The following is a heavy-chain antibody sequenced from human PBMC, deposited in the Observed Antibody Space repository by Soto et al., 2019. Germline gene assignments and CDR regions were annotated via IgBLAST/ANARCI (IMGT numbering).Heavy chain of an antibody. J-gene: IGHJ4*02. V-gene: IGHV3-9*01. D-gene: IGHD6-13*01. Sequence: EVQLVESGGGLVQPGRSLRLSCAASGFTFDDYGMHWVRQAPGKGLEWVSGISWNSGSIGYADSVKGRFTISRDNAKNSLYLQMNSLRAEDTALYYCAKVRIAAGYYFDYWGQGTLVTVSS. CDR1: GFTFDDYG. CDR2: ISWNSGSI. CDR3: AKVRIAAGYYFDY.